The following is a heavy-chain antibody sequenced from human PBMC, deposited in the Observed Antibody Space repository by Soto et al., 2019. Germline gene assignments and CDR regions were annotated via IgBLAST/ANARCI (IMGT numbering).Heavy chain of an antibody. J-gene: IGHJ5*02. Sequence: EVQLVESGGGLVQPGGSLRLSCAASGFTFSDYDMHWVRQASGKGLEWVSAIGSAGDTYYPGSVKGRFTISRENAKNSLYLQINSLRVEDTAVYYCARASRSAVAAFDHWGQGTLVTVSS. V-gene: IGHV3-13*01. CDR1: GFTFSDYD. D-gene: IGHD6-19*01. CDR3: ARASRSAVAAFDH. CDR2: IGSAGDT.